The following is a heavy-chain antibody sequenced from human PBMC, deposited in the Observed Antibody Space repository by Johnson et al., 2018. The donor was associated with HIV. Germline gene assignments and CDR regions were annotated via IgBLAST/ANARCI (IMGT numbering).Heavy chain of an antibody. V-gene: IGHV3-30-3*01. Sequence: QMLLVESGGGVVQPGRSLRLSCAASGFTFSSNAMHWVRQSPGKGLEWVAVISFDGTNTYYGDSVKGRFTISRDNAKNSVFLQMNSRRAEDTAMYYCARDDYYDTSNHLDIWGQGTMVTVSS. CDR1: GFTFSSNA. CDR3: ARDDYYDTSNHLDI. J-gene: IGHJ3*02. D-gene: IGHD3-22*01. CDR2: ISFDGTNT.